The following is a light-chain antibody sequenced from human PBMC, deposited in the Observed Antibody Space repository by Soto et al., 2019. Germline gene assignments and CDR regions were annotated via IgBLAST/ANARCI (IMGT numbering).Light chain of an antibody. CDR2: DAS. CDR3: QQHDTSPLT. V-gene: IGKV3D-20*01. CDR1: QTITSAY. Sequence: EIVLTQSPAPLSLSPGERATLSCGASQTITSAYLAWYQLKPGLAPRLLFYDASNRATGVPDRFSGSGSGTDFTLTISRLEPEDFAVYYCQQHDTSPLTFGGGTKVEIK. J-gene: IGKJ4*01.